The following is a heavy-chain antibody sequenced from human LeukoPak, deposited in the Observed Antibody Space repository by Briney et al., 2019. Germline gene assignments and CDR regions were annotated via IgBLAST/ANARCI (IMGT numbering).Heavy chain of an antibody. V-gene: IGHV3-30-3*01. Sequence: GGSLRLSCAASGFTFNSYAMHWVRQAPGKGLEWVAVISYDGSNKYYADPVKGRFTISRDNSKNTLYLQMNSLRAEDTAVYYCARDLFKDYDILTGLDYWGQGTLVTVSS. CDR1: GFTFNSYA. CDR2: ISYDGSNK. CDR3: ARDLFKDYDILTGLDY. D-gene: IGHD3-9*01. J-gene: IGHJ4*02.